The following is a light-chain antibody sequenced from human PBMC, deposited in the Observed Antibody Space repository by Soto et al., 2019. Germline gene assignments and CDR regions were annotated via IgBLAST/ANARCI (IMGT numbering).Light chain of an antibody. J-gene: IGKJ2*02. CDR2: GAS. Sequence: IVLTQSPGTLSLSPGERATLSCRASQSVSSNYLAWYQQKPGQGPRLLIFGASSRLTGIPDRFSGSGSGTDFTLTISRLEPADVGVYYCQQYGSSPRTFGQGTKVEIK. CDR1: QSVSSNY. V-gene: IGKV3-20*01. CDR3: QQYGSSPRT.